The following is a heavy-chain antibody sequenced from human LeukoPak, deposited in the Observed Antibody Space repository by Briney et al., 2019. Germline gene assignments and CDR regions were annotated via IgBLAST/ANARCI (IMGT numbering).Heavy chain of an antibody. D-gene: IGHD6-6*01. CDR2: IYYSGST. J-gene: IGHJ6*03. CDR1: GGSISSSSYY. Sequence: SETLSLTCTVSGGSISSSSYYWGWIRQPPGKGLEWIGSIYYSGSTYYNPSLKSRVTISVDTSKNQFSLKLSSVTAADTAVYYCAREGDSSSSVGDYYYYYYMDVWGKGTTVTVSS. CDR3: AREGDSSSSVGDYYYYYYMDV. V-gene: IGHV4-39*07.